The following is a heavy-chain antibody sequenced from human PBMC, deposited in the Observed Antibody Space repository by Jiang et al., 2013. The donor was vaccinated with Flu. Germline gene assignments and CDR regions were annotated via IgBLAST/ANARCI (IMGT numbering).Heavy chain of an antibody. V-gene: IGHV1-18*01. CDR2: ISAYNGNT. J-gene: IGHJ4*02. Sequence: SGHTFTSYAIHWVRQAPGQRLEWMGWISAYNGNTNYAQKLQGRVTMTTDTSTSTAYMELRSLRSDDTAVYYCARGGWMGTVKVFDYWGQGTLVTVSS. CDR1: GHTFTSYA. D-gene: IGHD4-11*01. CDR3: ARGGWMGTVKVFDY.